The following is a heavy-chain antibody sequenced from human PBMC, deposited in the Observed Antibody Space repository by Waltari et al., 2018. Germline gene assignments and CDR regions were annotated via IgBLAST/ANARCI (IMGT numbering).Heavy chain of an antibody. CDR2: IIPSFGTA. CDR3: ARGQVPAAISYYGMDV. CDR1: GGTFSSYA. V-gene: IGHV1-69*01. Sequence: QVQLVQSGAEVKKPGSSVKVSCKASGGTFSSYAISWVRQAPGQGLEWMGGIIPSFGTANYAQKFQGRVTITADESTSTAYMELSSLRSEDTAVYYCARGQVPAAISYYGMDVWGQGTTVTVSS. J-gene: IGHJ6*02. D-gene: IGHD2-2*02.